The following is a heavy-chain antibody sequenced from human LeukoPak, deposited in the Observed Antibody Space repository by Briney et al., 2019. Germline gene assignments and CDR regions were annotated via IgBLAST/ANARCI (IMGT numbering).Heavy chain of an antibody. D-gene: IGHD1-1*01. V-gene: IGHV1-2*02. CDR1: GYTFTGYY. CDR3: ARVHYPTQGTGTVRRDAFDI. CDR2: INPNSGGT. J-gene: IGHJ3*02. Sequence: ASVKVSCKASGYTFTGYYMHWVRQAPGQGLEWMGWINPNSGGTNYAQKFQGRVTMTRDTSISTACMELSRLRSDDTAVYYCARVHYPTQGTGTVRRDAFDIWGQGTMVTVSS.